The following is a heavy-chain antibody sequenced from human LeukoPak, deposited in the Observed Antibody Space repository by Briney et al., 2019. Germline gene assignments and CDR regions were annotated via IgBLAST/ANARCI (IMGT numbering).Heavy chain of an antibody. D-gene: IGHD4-11*01. J-gene: IGHJ6*02. CDR1: GGSVNSGSYF. Sequence: SETLSLTCTVSGGSVNSGSYFWSWVRQPPGKGLEWIGYIQNSARTNYNPSLESRVTISVDSSKDQFSLRLSSVTAADTAVYYCATDYSNFYGMDVWGQGTTVTVSS. CDR3: ATDYSNFYGMDV. V-gene: IGHV4-61*01. CDR2: IQNSART.